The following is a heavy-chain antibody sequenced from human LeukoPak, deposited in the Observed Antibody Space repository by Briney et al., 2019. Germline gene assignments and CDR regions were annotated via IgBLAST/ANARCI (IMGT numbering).Heavy chain of an antibody. CDR3: AREDDWNYEDY. V-gene: IGHV3-7*01. CDR2: IKQDGSEK. D-gene: IGHD1-7*01. CDR1: GFTFSNYW. J-gene: IGHJ4*02. Sequence: QAGGSLRLSCAASGFTFSNYWMSWVRQAPGKGLEWVANIKQDGSEKYYVNSVKGRFTISRDNAKNSLYLQMNSLRAEDTAIYYCAREDDWNYEDYWGQGMLVTISS.